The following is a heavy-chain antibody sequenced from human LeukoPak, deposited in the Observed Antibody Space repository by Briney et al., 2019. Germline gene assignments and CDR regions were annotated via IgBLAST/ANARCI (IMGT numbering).Heavy chain of an antibody. J-gene: IGHJ4*02. V-gene: IGHV4-30-2*01. Sequence: PSQTLSLTCAVSGGSISSGGYSWSWIRQPPGKGLEWIGYIYHSGSTYYNPSLKSRVTISVDRSKNQFSLKLSSVTAADTAVYYCARLGIVAMAHYFDYWGQGTLVTVSS. CDR3: ARLGIVAMAHYFDY. D-gene: IGHD5-12*01. CDR2: IYHSGST. CDR1: GGSISSGGYS.